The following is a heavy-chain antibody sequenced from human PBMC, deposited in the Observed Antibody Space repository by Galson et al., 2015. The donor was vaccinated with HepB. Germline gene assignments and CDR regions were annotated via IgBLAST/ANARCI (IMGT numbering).Heavy chain of an antibody. Sequence: SLRLSCAASGFTFSSYGMHWVRQAPGKGLEWVAVIWYDGSNKYYADSVKGRFTISRDNSKNTLYLQMNSLRAEDTAVYYCARDLRRYSSSSPPPGDYWGQGTLVTVSS. J-gene: IGHJ4*02. CDR1: GFTFSSYG. V-gene: IGHV3-33*01. CDR2: IWYDGSNK. CDR3: ARDLRRYSSSSPPPGDY. D-gene: IGHD6-6*01.